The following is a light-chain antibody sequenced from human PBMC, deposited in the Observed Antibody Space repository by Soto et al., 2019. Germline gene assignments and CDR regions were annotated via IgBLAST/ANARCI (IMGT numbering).Light chain of an antibody. V-gene: IGLV2-18*02. CDR2: EVS. CDR3: SSYTSSTNYV. J-gene: IGLJ1*01. Sequence: QSALTQPPSVSGSPGQSVTISCTGTSSDVGSYNRVSWYQQPPGTAPKLMIFEVSNRPSGVPDRFSGSKSGNTASLTISGLQADDEADYYCSSYTSSTNYVFVTGTKLNVL. CDR1: SSDVGSYNR.